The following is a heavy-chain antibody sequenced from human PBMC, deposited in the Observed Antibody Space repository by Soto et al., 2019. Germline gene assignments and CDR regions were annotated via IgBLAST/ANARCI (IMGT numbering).Heavy chain of an antibody. Sequence: ASVKVSCKASGYTFTSYGISWVRQAPGQGLEWMGWISAYNGNTNYAQKLQGRVTMTTDTSTSTAYMELRSLRSDDTAVYFCARENDYGGKPRFAYWGQGTLVTVSP. D-gene: IGHD4-17*01. J-gene: IGHJ4*02. CDR2: ISAYNGNT. CDR1: GYTFTSYG. CDR3: ARENDYGGKPRFAY. V-gene: IGHV1-18*01.